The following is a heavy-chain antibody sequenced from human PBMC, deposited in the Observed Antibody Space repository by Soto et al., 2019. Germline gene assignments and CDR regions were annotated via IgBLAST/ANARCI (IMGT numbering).Heavy chain of an antibody. V-gene: IGHV3-64*01. D-gene: IGHD5-12*01. CDR1: GFTFSSYA. CDR3: ARGNEGYDYYYYYYMDV. J-gene: IGHJ6*03. CDR2: ISSNGGST. Sequence: GGSLRLSCAASGFTFSSYAMHWVRQAPGKGLEYVSAISSNGGSTYYANSVKGRFTISRDNSKNTLYLQMGSLRAEDMAVYYCARGNEGYDYYYYYYMDVWGKGTTVTVSS.